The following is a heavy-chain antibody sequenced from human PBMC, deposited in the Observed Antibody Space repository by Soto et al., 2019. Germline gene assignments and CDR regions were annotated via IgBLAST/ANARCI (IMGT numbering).Heavy chain of an antibody. CDR3: AKDRKGVSLWGQYYYYMDV. Sequence: GGSLRLSCAASGFTFSSYAMSWVRQAPGKGLEWVSAISGSGGSTYYADSVKGRFTISRDNSKNTLYLQMNSLRAEDTAVYYCAKDRKGVSLWGQYYYYMDVWGKGTTVTVSS. J-gene: IGHJ6*03. D-gene: IGHD3-16*01. CDR2: ISGSGGST. CDR1: GFTFSSYA. V-gene: IGHV3-23*01.